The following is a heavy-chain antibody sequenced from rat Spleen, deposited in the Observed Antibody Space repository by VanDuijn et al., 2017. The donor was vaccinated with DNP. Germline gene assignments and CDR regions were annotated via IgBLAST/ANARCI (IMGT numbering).Heavy chain of an antibody. CDR3: STRNSGYGGYFDY. V-gene: IGHV5-20*01. CDR2: ISYGGDTA. D-gene: IGHD4-3*01. Sequence: EVQLVESGGGLVQVGRSLKLSCAASGFTFSDYYMAWVRQAPTKGLEWVASISYGGDTAYYRHSVKGRFTISRDNAKSSLFLQMDSLRSEDTATYYCSTRNSGYGGYFDYWGQGVMVTVSS. CDR1: GFTFSDYY. J-gene: IGHJ2*01.